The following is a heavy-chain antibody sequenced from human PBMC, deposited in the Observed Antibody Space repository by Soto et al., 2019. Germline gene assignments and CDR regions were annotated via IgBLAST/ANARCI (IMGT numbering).Heavy chain of an antibody. J-gene: IGHJ4*02. CDR2: IWYDGSNK. Sequence: GGSLRLSCAASGFTFSSYGMHWVRQAPGKGLEWVAVIWYDGSNKYYADSVKGRFTISRDNSKNTLYLQMNSLRAEDTAVYYCARGTWKYESSGYFDYWGQGT. D-gene: IGHD3-22*01. CDR1: GFTFSSYG. V-gene: IGHV3-33*01. CDR3: ARGTWKYESSGYFDY.